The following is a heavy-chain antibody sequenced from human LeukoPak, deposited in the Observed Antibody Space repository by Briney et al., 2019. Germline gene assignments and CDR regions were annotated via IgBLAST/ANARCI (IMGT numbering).Heavy chain of an antibody. CDR1: GGSISSGSYY. Sequence: SQTLSLTCTVSGGSISSGSYYWSWIRQPPGKGLEWIGYIYYSGSTNYNPSLKSRVTISVDTSKNQFSLKLSSVTAADTAVYYCARRKGGVYVNWFDPWGRGTLVTVSS. CDR3: ARRKGGVYVNWFDP. CDR2: IYYSGST. D-gene: IGHD1-20*01. J-gene: IGHJ5*02. V-gene: IGHV4-61*01.